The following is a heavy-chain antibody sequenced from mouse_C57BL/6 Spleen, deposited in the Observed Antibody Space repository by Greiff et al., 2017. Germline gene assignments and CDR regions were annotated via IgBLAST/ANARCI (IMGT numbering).Heavy chain of an antibody. D-gene: IGHD2-4*01. Sequence: QVQLQQSGAELVRPGTSVKVSCKASGYAFTNYLIEWVKQRPGQGLEWIGVINPGSGGTTYNEKFKGKATLTADKSSSTAYMQLSSLTSEDSAVYFCAREGDDYGGGFAYWGQGTLVTVSA. V-gene: IGHV1-54*01. CDR2: INPGSGGT. CDR1: GYAFTNYL. J-gene: IGHJ3*01. CDR3: AREGDDYGGGFAY.